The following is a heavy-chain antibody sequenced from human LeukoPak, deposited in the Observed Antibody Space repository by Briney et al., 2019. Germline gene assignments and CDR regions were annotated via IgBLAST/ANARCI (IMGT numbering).Heavy chain of an antibody. D-gene: IGHD3-3*01. CDR3: ARGLNDSWTGENY. J-gene: IGHJ4*02. Sequence: SETLSLTCAVYGGSFSGYYWSWIRQPSGKGLEWIGEINHSGSTNYNPSLKSRVTISVDTCKNQFSLKVRYVTAADTAVYYCARGLNDSWTGENYWGQGTLVTVSS. V-gene: IGHV4-34*01. CDR1: GGSFSGYY. CDR2: INHSGST.